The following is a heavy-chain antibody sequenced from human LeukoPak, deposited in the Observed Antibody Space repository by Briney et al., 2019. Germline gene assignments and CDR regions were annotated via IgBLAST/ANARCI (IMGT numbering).Heavy chain of an antibody. D-gene: IGHD4-17*01. CDR2: ISTGGGT. V-gene: IGHV3-66*01. CDR3: ARGGITDYGDYSSFVY. Sequence: GGSLRLSCVASGFSVSNYYMSWVRQAPGKGLEWVSVISTGGGTSYTDSVKGRFTFSGDNSKNTLFLQMNSLRAEDTGVYYCARGGITDYGDYSSFVYWGQGTLLTVSS. J-gene: IGHJ4*02. CDR1: GFSVSNYY.